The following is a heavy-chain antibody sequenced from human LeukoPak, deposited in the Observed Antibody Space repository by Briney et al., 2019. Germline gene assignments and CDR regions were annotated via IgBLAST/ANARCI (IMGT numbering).Heavy chain of an antibody. V-gene: IGHV4-38-2*01. J-gene: IGHJ4*02. D-gene: IGHD5-18*01. CDR3: ASLRYSYGFFDY. CDR2: IFHSGSI. CDR1: GYSISSGYY. Sequence: SETLSLTCAVSGYSISSGYYWGWIRQSPGKGLEWIGTIFHSGSIYYNPSLKSRVTLSVDTSKNQFSLKLSSVTAADTAVYYCASLRYSYGFFDYWGQGTLVTVSS.